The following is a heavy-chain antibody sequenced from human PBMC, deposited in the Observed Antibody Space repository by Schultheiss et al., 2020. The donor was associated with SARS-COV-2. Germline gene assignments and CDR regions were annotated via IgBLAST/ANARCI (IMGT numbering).Heavy chain of an antibody. D-gene: IGHD3-3*01. CDR3: ARTGDYDFWSGRGYYYYGMDV. CDR2: IYHSGST. V-gene: IGHV4-59*01. J-gene: IGHJ6*02. CDR1: GGSISSYY. Sequence: SETLSLTCTVSGGSISSYYWSWIRQPPGKGLEWIGYIYHSGSTNYNPSLKSRVTISVDKSKNQFSLKLSSVTAADTAVYYCARTGDYDFWSGRGYYYYGMDVWGQGTTVTVSS.